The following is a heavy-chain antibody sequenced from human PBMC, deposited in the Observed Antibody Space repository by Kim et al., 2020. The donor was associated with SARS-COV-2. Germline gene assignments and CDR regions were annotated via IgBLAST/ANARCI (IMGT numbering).Heavy chain of an antibody. J-gene: IGHJ6*02. CDR3: AKEYSSSPYYYYYYGLDV. Sequence: GGSLRLSCAGSGFSFSIYDMHWVRQAPGKGLEWVAFISHDGSKKYYADSVKGRFTISRDNSKNTVHLQMSSLRAEDTAVYSCAKEYSSSPYYYYYYGLDVWGQGTTVTVSS. CDR2: ISHDGSKK. D-gene: IGHD6-6*01. CDR1: GFSFSIYD. V-gene: IGHV3-30*18.